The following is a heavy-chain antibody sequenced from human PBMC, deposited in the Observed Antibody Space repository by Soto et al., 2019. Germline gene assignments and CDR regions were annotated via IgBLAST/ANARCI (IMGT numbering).Heavy chain of an antibody. V-gene: IGHV4-4*02. J-gene: IGHJ6*01. Sequence: QVQLQESGPGLVKPSGTLSLTCAVSGGSISSSNWWSWVRQPPGKGLEWIGEIYHSGSTNYNPSPNSRVTTSVDTSTTLFSPQLSSVSAADTAVYYCTRVVGGYYYGMDVWCQGTTVTVSS. CDR1: GGSISSSNW. CDR3: TRVVGGYYYGMDV. D-gene: IGHD2-2*01. CDR2: IYHSGST.